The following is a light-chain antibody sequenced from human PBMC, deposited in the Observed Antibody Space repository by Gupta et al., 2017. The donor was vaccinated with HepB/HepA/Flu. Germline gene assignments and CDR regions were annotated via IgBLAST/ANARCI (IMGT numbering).Light chain of an antibody. V-gene: IGKV1-5*03. CDR3: QENSDLRT. J-gene: IGKJ1*01. CDR1: QTISSW. CDR2: KAS. Sequence: DIQMTQSPSTLSASVGDTVTITCRASQTISSWLAWYQQKPGKAPQRLIYKASTLKSGVPARFSGSVAETNFTLTISSLQPDDFATYYSQENSDLRTFGQGTKVEIK.